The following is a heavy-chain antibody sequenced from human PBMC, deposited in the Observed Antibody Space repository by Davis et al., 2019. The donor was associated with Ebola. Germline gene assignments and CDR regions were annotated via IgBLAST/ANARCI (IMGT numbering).Heavy chain of an antibody. Sequence: ESLKISCAASGFTFSSYWMSWVRQAPGKGLEWIGEIYHSGSTNYNPSLKSRVTISVDKSKNQFSLKLSSVTAADTAVYYCARTHGSEFDYWGQGTLVTVSS. CDR2: IYHSGST. J-gene: IGHJ4*02. CDR1: GFTFSSYW. V-gene: IGHV4/OR15-8*01. D-gene: IGHD6-25*01. CDR3: ARTHGSEFDY.